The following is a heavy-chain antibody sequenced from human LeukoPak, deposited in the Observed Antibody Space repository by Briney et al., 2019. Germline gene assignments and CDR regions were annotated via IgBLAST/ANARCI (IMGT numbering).Heavy chain of an antibody. CDR1: GFTVSSYA. CDR3: ARDSDGYNPPVY. CDR2: ISYDGSNK. V-gene: IGHV3-30-3*01. D-gene: IGHD5-24*01. J-gene: IGHJ4*02. Sequence: PGGSLRLSCAASGFTVSSYAMHWVRQAPGKGLEWVAVISYDGSNKYYADSVKGRFTISRDNSKNTLYLQMNSLRAEDTAVYYCARDSDGYNPPVYWGQGTLVTVSS.